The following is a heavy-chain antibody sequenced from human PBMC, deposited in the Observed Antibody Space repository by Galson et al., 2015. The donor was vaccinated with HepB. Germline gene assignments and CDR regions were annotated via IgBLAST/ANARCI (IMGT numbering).Heavy chain of an antibody. CDR3: ARSSTGARGWFDP. J-gene: IGHJ5*02. CDR2: IFTSGYT. V-gene: IGHV4-61*01. CDR1: GDSVSSVSYS. D-gene: IGHD7-27*01. Sequence: ETLSLTCTVSGDSVSSVSYSWTWIRQRPGKGLEWIRRIFTSGYTNYNPSLKSRVTMSLDTSKNQFSLNLSSVTAADTAVYYCARSSTGARGWFDPWGQGTLVAVSS.